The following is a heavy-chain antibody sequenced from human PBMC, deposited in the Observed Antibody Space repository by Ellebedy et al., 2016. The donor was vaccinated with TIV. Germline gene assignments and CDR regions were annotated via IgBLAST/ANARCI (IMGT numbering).Heavy chain of an antibody. CDR2: ISYDGSNK. CDR1: GFTFSSYA. D-gene: IGHD3-3*01. V-gene: IGHV3-30-3*01. CDR3: ARECYYDFWSGYYPARAFDI. Sequence: GESLKISCAASGFTFSSYAMHWVRQAPGKGLEWVAVISYDGSNKYYADSVKGRFTISRDNSKNTLYLQMNSLRAEDTAVYYCARECYYDFWSGYYPARAFDIWGQGTMVTVSS. J-gene: IGHJ3*02.